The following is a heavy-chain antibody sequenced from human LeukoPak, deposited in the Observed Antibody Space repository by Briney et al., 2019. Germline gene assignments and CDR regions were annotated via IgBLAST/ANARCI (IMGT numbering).Heavy chain of an antibody. Sequence: QAGGSLRLSCAASGFTFSSYSMNWVRQAPGKGLEWVSYISSSSSTIYYADSVKGRFTVSRDNSKNTVYLQMSSLRTVDTAIYYCARVRFGTEWYSSDAFAFWGQGTMVTVAS. D-gene: IGHD3-3*01. J-gene: IGHJ3*01. V-gene: IGHV3-48*01. CDR2: ISSSSSTI. CDR1: GFTFSSYS. CDR3: ARVRFGTEWYSSDAFAF.